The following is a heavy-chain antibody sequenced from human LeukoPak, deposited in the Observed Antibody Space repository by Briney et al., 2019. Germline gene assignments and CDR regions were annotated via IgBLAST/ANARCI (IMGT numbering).Heavy chain of an antibody. CDR2: ISSSGSTI. CDR3: ARDVVVVTTKVYYYMDV. Sequence: GGSLRLSCAASGFTFSSYEMNWVRQAPGKGLEWVSYISSSGSTIYYADSVKGRFTISRDNAKNSLYLQMNSLRAEDTAVYYCARDVVVVTTKVYYYMDVWGKGTTDTISS. D-gene: IGHD3-22*01. V-gene: IGHV3-48*03. J-gene: IGHJ6*03. CDR1: GFTFSSYE.